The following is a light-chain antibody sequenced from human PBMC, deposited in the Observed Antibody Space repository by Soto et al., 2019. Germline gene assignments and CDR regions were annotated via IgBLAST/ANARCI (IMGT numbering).Light chain of an antibody. CDR2: DVS. CDR1: SSDVGGYNY. CDR3: SSYTSSSILGYV. V-gene: IGLV2-14*01. Sequence: QSVLTHPASVSGSPGQSITISCTGTSSDVGGYNYVSWYQQHPGKAPKLMIYDVSNRPSGVSNRFSGSKSGNTASLTISGLQAEDEADYYCSSYTSSSILGYVFGTGTKVTVL. J-gene: IGLJ1*01.